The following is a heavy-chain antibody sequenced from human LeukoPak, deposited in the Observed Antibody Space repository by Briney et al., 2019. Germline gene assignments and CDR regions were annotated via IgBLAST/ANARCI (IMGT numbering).Heavy chain of an antibody. CDR2: INPNSGGT. V-gene: IGHV1-2*02. CDR3: ARGGFHYYDSSGYGGDY. J-gene: IGHJ4*02. CDR1: GYTFTSYD. Sequence: GASVKVSCKASGYTFTSYDINWVRQATGQGLEWMGWINPNSGGTNYAQKFQGRVTMTRDTSISTAYMELSRLRSDDTAVYYCARGGFHYYDSSGYGGDYWGQGTLVTVSS. D-gene: IGHD3-22*01.